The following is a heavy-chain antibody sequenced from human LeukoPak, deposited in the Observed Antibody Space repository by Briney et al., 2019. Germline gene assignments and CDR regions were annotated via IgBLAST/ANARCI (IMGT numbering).Heavy chain of an antibody. J-gene: IGHJ4*02. CDR1: GFTFSSYW. CDR2: IKQDGSEK. CDR3: ARTRITMIVGLASRFDY. Sequence: GGSLRLSCAASGFTFSSYWMSWVRQALGKGLEWVANIKQDGSEKYYVDSVKGRFTISRDNAKNSLYLQMNSLRAEDTAVYYCARTRITMIVGLASRFDYWGQGTLVTVSS. D-gene: IGHD3-22*01. V-gene: IGHV3-7*01.